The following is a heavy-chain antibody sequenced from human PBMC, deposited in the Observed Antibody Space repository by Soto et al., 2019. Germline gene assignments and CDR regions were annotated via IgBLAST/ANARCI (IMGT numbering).Heavy chain of an antibody. J-gene: IGHJ4*02. CDR3: ARDGVAAGLYLDN. CDR1: GFIFRSYW. CDR2: INQDGSEK. Sequence: GGSLRLSCAASGFIFRSYWMSWVRQAPGKGLEWGANINQDGSEKYYVDSVRGRFIISRDNAENSLYLQMNSLRAEDTVLYYCARDGVAAGLYLDNWGQGTLVTVSS. V-gene: IGHV3-7*01. D-gene: IGHD2-15*01.